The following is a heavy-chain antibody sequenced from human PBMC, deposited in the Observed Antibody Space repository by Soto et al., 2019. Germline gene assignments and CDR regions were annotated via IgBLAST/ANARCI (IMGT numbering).Heavy chain of an antibody. Sequence: EVQLVESGGGLVRPGGSLRLSCAASGFTFSRYSMNWVRQATGKGLEWVSSISSTTNYIHYADSMKGRFTVSRDNAKKSVYLDMNSLSAEDTAVYYCARESEDLTSNFDYWGQGTLVTVSS. J-gene: IGHJ4*02. CDR3: ARESEDLTSNFDY. V-gene: IGHV3-21*01. CDR2: ISSTTNYI. CDR1: GFTFSRYS.